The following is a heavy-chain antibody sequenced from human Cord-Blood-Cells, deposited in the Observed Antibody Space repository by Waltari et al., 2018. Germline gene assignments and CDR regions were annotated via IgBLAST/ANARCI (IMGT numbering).Heavy chain of an antibody. J-gene: IGHJ4*02. D-gene: IGHD4-17*01. Sequence: QLQLQESGPGLVKPSETRSLPRTVPGGPSSSSSYYWGGTSEPPGKGLEWIGSIYYSGSTYYNPSLKSRVTISVDTSKSQFSLKLSSVTAADTAVYYCASRLIYGDYVGPDYLGQGTLVTVSS. CDR2: IYYSGST. V-gene: IGHV4-39*01. CDR1: GGPSSSSSYY. CDR3: ASRLIYGDYVGPDY.